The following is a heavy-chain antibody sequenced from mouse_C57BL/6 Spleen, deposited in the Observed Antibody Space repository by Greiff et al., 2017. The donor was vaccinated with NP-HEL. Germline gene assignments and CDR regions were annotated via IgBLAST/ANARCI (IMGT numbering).Heavy chain of an antibody. Sequence: QVQLQQPGAELVRPGSSVKLSCKASGYTFTSYWMHWVKQRPIQGLEWIGNIDPSDSETHYNQKFKDKATLTVDKSSSTAYMQLSSLTSEDSAVYYCAREAGSSYPFDYWGQGTTLTVSS. CDR1: GYTFTSYW. V-gene: IGHV1-52*01. J-gene: IGHJ2*01. CDR2: IDPSDSET. D-gene: IGHD1-1*01. CDR3: AREAGSSYPFDY.